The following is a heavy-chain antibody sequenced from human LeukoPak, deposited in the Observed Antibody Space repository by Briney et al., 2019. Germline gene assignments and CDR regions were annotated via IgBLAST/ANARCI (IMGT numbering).Heavy chain of an antibody. V-gene: IGHV4-38-2*02. D-gene: IGHD3-22*01. CDR2: IYHSGST. Sequence: SETLSLTCTVSGYSISSGYYWGWIRQPPGKGLEWIGSIYHSGSTYYNPSLKSRVTISVDTSKNQFSLKLSSVTAADTAVYYCARVLGDSSGYYVGIDAFDIWGQGTMVTVSS. CDR1: GYSISSGYY. J-gene: IGHJ3*02. CDR3: ARVLGDSSGYYVGIDAFDI.